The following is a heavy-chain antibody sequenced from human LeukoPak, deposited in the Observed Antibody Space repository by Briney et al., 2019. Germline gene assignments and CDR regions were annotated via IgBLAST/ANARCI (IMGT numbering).Heavy chain of an antibody. J-gene: IGHJ4*02. CDR3: AKDAGSLGFDY. CDR1: GFTFDDYA. Sequence: SLRLSCAASGFTFDDYAMHWVRQAPGKGLEWVSGISWNSGSIGYADSVKGRFTISRDNAKNSLYLQMNSLRAEDTALYYCAKDAGSLGFDYWGQGTLVTVSS. CDR2: ISWNSGSI. D-gene: IGHD6-13*01. V-gene: IGHV3-9*01.